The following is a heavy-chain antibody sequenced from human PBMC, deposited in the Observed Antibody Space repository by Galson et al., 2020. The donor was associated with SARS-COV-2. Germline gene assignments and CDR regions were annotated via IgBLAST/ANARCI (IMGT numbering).Heavy chain of an antibody. CDR1: GFTFSNYW. CDR3: ARGYSSSSALSGGWFDP. V-gene: IGHV3-74*01. Sequence: GGSLRLSCAASGFTFSNYWMHLVRQVPGKGLMWVSRISADGVTTNFADSVMGRVTISRDNAKNTLYLQMNSLRADDTAVYYCARGYSSSSALSGGWFDPWGQGTLVTVSS. J-gene: IGHJ5*02. CDR2: ISADGVTT. D-gene: IGHD6-6*01.